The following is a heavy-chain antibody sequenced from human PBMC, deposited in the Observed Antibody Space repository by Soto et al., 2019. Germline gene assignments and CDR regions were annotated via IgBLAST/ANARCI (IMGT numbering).Heavy chain of an antibody. CDR2: IWYDGSKK. Sequence: QVHLVESGGGVVQPGKSLRLSCSASGFSFGGFGMHWVRQAPGKGLEWVALIWYDGSKKYYADSVKGRFTISRDNSRKTVYLEMTSLRGEDTAVYYCGRALVGVNDACDMWGQGTNVTVSP. V-gene: IGHV3-33*01. CDR3: GRALVGVNDACDM. D-gene: IGHD3-16*02. J-gene: IGHJ3*02. CDR1: GFSFGGFG.